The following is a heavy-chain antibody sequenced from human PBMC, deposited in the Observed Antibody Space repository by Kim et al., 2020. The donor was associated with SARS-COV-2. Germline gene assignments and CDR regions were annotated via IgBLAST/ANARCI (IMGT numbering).Heavy chain of an antibody. CDR2: IGPNSGGT. Sequence: ASVKVSCKASGYTITAYYMHWVRQAPGQGLEWMGWIGPNSGGTNYAQRFQGRVTLTTDTSINTAYMELNRLTSDDTAIYYCARLENVEVTGTVYWGQGTLVTVSS. V-gene: IGHV1-2*02. CDR1: GYTITAYY. J-gene: IGHJ4*02. D-gene: IGHD6-19*01. CDR3: ARLENVEVTGTVY.